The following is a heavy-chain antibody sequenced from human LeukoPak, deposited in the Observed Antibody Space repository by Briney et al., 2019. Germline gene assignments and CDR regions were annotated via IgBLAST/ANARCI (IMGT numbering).Heavy chain of an antibody. CDR1: GYTFTSYG. J-gene: IGHJ4*02. V-gene: IGHV1-18*01. CDR2: ISAYNGDT. Sequence: ASVKVSCKASGYTFTSYGISWVRQAPGQGLEWMGWISAYNGDTNYAQKLQGRVTMTTDTSTSTAYMELRSLRSDDTAVYYCARDFFYGPAVDYWGQGTLVTVSS. D-gene: IGHD4-17*01. CDR3: ARDFFYGPAVDY.